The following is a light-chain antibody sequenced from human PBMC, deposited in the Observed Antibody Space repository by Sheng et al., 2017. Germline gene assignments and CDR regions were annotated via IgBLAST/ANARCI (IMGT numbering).Light chain of an antibody. Sequence: DIQMTQSPSTLSASVGDRVTITCRASQSISSWLAWYQHKPGKAPKLLICKASSLESGVPSRFSGSGSGTEFTLTISSLQPDDFATYYCQQYSTSPWTFGQGTKVEIK. CDR1: QSISSW. V-gene: IGKV1-5*03. CDR3: QQYSTSPWT. J-gene: IGKJ1*01. CDR2: KAS.